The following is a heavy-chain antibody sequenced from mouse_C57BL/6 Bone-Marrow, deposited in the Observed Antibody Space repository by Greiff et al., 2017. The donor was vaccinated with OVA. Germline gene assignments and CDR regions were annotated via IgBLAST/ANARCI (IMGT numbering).Heavy chain of an antibody. J-gene: IGHJ3*01. CDR2: IWSGGST. V-gene: IGHV2-2*01. D-gene: IGHD4-1*01. CDR1: GFSLTSYG. CDR3: ARKESWDRSWFAY. Sequence: VKLVESGPGLVQPSQSLSITCTVSGFSLTSYGVHWVRQSPGKGLEWLGVIWSGGSTDYNAAFISRLSISKDNSKSQVFFKMNSLQADDTAIYYCARKESWDRSWFAYWGQGTLVTVSA.